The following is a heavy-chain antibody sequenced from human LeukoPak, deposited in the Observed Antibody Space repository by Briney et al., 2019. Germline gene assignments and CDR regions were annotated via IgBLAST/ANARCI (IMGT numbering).Heavy chain of an antibody. V-gene: IGHV1-18*01. CDR1: GYTFTNYA. Sequence: VASVKVSCKASGYTFTNYAMNWVRQAPGQGLEWMGWISAYNGNTELAQKFQGRVTIATDASTSRVYVELRRLASDETAVYFCARGGSRSRRGDDAFDIWGQGTMVTVSS. J-gene: IGHJ3*02. CDR2: ISAYNGNT. D-gene: IGHD3-10*01. CDR3: ARGGSRSRRGDDAFDI.